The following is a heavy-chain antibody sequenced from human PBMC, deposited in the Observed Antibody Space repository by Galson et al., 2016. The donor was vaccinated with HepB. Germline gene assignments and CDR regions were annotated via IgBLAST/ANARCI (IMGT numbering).Heavy chain of an antibody. CDR1: GFTVRSNY. V-gene: IGHV3-53*01. J-gene: IGHJ4*02. CDR2: IYSGGYT. Sequence: SLRLSCAASGFTVRSNYMTWVRQAPGQGLRWVSVIYSGGYTYYADSVKGRFTISRDESKNTVYLQMNSLRAEDTALYYCARSYYDFWSGLGYWGQGTLVTVSS. CDR3: ARSYYDFWSGLGY. D-gene: IGHD3-3*01.